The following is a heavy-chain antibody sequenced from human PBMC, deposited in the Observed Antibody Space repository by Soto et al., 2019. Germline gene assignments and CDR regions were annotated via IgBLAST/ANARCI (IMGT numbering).Heavy chain of an antibody. CDR2: ISSSSSYI. V-gene: IGHV3-21*01. D-gene: IGHD3-22*01. CDR3: ARAGDYYDSKVEY. CDR1: GFTVSSYS. Sequence: GSLRLSCAASGFTVSSYSMNWVPEAPGKGLEWVSSISSSSSYIYYADSVKGRFTISRDNAKNSLYLQMNSLRAEDTAVYYCARAGDYYDSKVEYWGQGTLVTVSS. J-gene: IGHJ4*02.